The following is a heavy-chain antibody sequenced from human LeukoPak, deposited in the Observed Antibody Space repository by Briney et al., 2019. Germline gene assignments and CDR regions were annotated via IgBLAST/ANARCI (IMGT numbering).Heavy chain of an antibody. D-gene: IGHD5-18*01. CDR3: AREGITAMADAWNDY. CDR2: IGTTSNSM. V-gene: IGHV3-21*01. CDR1: GFTFSSYS. Sequence: GGSLRLSCAASGFTFSSYSMNWVRQAPGKGLEWVSSIGTTSNSMYYADSLKGRFTISRDNAESSLYLQMNSLRVEDTAVYFCAREGITAMADAWNDYWGQGTLVTVSS. J-gene: IGHJ4*02.